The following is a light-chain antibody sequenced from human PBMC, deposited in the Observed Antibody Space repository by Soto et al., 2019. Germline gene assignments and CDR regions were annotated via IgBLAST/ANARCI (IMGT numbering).Light chain of an antibody. CDR1: QSVRTY. J-gene: IGKJ5*01. CDR2: DAS. Sequence: EILLTHSPVTLSLSPGERATLSFRASQSVRTYLAWYQVKPGQAPRLLIYDASRRASGVPARFSGSGSGTDFTLTISSLEPQDFALYYCQQRNTWPPITFGQGTRLEIK. CDR3: QQRNTWPPIT. V-gene: IGKV3-11*01.